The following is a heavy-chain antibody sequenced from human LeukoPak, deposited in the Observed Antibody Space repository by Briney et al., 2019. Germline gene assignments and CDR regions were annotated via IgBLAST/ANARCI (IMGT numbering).Heavy chain of an antibody. CDR2: IRYDGSNK. Sequence: PGGSLRLSCAASGFTFSSYGMHWVRQAPGKGLEWVAFIRYDGSNKYYADSVKGRFTISRDNSKNTLYLQMNSLRAEDTAVYYCAKDPQQLAHYYYYYMDVWGKGTTVTVSS. V-gene: IGHV3-30*02. D-gene: IGHD6-13*01. J-gene: IGHJ6*03. CDR1: GFTFSSYG. CDR3: AKDPQQLAHYYYYYMDV.